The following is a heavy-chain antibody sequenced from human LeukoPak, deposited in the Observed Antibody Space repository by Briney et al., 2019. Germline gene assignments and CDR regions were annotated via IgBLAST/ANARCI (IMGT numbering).Heavy chain of an antibody. J-gene: IGHJ1*01. Sequence: GGSLGLSCAASGFTFSSYAMSWVRQAPGKGLEWVSVISGSGGSTNYAASVKGRFTISRDNSTNTLYVEMKSLRAEDTAVYYCAKGGDYYESSGNNLEYFQHWGQGTLVTVSS. D-gene: IGHD3-22*01. CDR1: GFTFSSYA. V-gene: IGHV3-23*01. CDR2: ISGSGGST. CDR3: AKGGDYYESSGNNLEYFQH.